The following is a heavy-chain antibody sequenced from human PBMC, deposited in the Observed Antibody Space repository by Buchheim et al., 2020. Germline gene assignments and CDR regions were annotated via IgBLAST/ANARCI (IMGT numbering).Heavy chain of an antibody. V-gene: IGHV3-48*03. J-gene: IGHJ4*02. CDR1: RFTLNSFE. Sequence: EVQLVESGGGLVQPGGSLRLSCAASRFTLNSFEMTWVRQAPGKGLEWVSYISSSGTSIFYADSVKGRFTISRENAKNSVVLQMNSLRAEDTAVYYCARYLSQWSFDWWGQGTL. CDR2: ISSSGTSI. CDR3: ARYLSQWSFDW. D-gene: IGHD2-15*01.